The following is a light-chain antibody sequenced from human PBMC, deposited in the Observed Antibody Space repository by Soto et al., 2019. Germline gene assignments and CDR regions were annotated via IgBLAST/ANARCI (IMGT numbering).Light chain of an antibody. CDR1: SGHSSYA. J-gene: IGLJ7*01. CDR2: LNSDGSH. CDR3: QTWGTGIAV. Sequence: QLVLTQSPSASASLGASVKLTCTLISGHSSYAIAWHQQQPEKGPRYLMKLNSDGSHSKGDGIPDRFSGSSSGAERYLTISSLQSEDEADYYCQTWGTGIAVFGGGTQLTVL. V-gene: IGLV4-69*01.